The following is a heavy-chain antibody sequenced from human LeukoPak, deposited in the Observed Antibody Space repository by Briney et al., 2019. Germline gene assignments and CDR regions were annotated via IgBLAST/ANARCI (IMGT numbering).Heavy chain of an antibody. CDR3: ARVSRDYYGSGSYYKSYDY. D-gene: IGHD3-10*01. J-gene: IGHJ4*02. CDR1: GDSFSSYH. V-gene: IGHV4-59*01. CDR2: IYYSGST. Sequence: SETLSLTCTVSGDSFSSYHWSWIRQPPGKGLEWIGYIYYSGSTNYNPSLKSRVTISVDTSKNQFSLKLSSVTAADTAVYYCARVSRDYYGSGSYYKSYDYWGQGNLVTVSS.